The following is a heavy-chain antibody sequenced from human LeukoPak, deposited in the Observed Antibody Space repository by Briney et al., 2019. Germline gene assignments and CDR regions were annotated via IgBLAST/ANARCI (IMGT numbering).Heavy chain of an antibody. D-gene: IGHD3-10*01. V-gene: IGHV4-39*01. CDR1: GDSISNSAYY. CDR2: ITNTGNT. CDR3: ARKTPGTSVDV. J-gene: IGHJ6*02. Sequence: SETLSLACTVSGDSISNSAYYWVWIRQPPGKGLEWIGTITNTGNTYSNPSLKSRVTISIDTSKTQISLKLTSVTAADTAVFYCARKTPGTSVDVWGQGTPVTVSS.